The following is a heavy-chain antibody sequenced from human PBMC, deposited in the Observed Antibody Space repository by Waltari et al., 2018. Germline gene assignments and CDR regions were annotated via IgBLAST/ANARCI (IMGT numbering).Heavy chain of an antibody. D-gene: IGHD3-16*01. CDR1: SGSLTGYY. CDR2: IHFAGTT. Sequence: QVQLQESGPGLVKPAETLALTCSVPSGSLTGYYWSWLRQPAGKGLEWIGRIHFAGTTNKNPSVTSRLTMLVDTSKNQVSLKLTSVTAADTAIYYCARDNPLYYATFGHYYYGMDVWGQGTTVTVSS. V-gene: IGHV4-4*07. J-gene: IGHJ6*02. CDR3: ARDNPLYYATFGHYYYGMDV.